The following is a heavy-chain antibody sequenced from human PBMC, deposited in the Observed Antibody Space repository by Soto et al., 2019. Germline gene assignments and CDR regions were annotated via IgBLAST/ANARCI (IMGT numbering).Heavy chain of an antibody. D-gene: IGHD3-22*01. J-gene: IGHJ3*02. CDR2: IYYSGST. CDR3: ARLEVIGAFDI. V-gene: IGHV4-39*01. CDR1: GGSISSSSYY. Sequence: QLQLQESGPGLVKPSETLSLTCTVSGGSISSSSYYWGWIRQPPGKGLEWIGSIYYSGSTYYNPSLKSRVTISVDTSKNQFSLKLSSVTAADTAVYYCARLEVIGAFDIWGQGTMVTVSS.